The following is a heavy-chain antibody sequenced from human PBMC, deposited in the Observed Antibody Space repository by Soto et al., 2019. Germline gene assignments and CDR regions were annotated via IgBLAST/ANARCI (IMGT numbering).Heavy chain of an antibody. Sequence: GESLKISCKGSRYSFTSYWLRWVRQMPGKGPERIGRIDHSDSYTNYSPSFQGHVTISADKPISTAYLPWSSLKASDTAMYYCARLPVFSGMDVWGQGTTVTVSS. V-gene: IGHV5-10-1*01. CDR2: IDHSDSYT. CDR3: ARLPVFSGMDV. J-gene: IGHJ6*02. CDR1: RYSFTSYW.